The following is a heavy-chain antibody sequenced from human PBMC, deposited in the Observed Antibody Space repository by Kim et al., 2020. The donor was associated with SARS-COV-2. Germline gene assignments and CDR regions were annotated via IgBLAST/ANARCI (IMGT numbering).Heavy chain of an antibody. Sequence: SETLSLTCTVSGGSLSSSSFFWGWVRQPPGKGLEWIGSIHYGRTSYYSPSLKSRVSISVDTSKNQVSLNLRSVTPADTAVYYCATLDIVDYWGQGTLVTASS. V-gene: IGHV4-39*01. J-gene: IGHJ4*02. CDR3: ATLDIVDY. D-gene: IGHD1-1*01. CDR2: IHYGRTS. CDR1: GGSLSSSSFF.